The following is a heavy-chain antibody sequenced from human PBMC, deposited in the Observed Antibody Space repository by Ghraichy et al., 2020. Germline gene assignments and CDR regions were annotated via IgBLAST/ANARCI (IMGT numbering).Heavy chain of an antibody. J-gene: IGHJ6*02. CDR1: GGSISSYY. CDR2: IYTSGST. D-gene: IGHD5-12*01. CDR3: ARGQRYSGYDLHYYYGMDV. V-gene: IGHV4-4*07. Sequence: SETLSLTCTVSGGSISSYYWSWIRQPAGKGLEWIGRIYTSGSTNYNPSLKSRVTMSVDTSKNQFSLKLSSVTAADTAVYYCARGQRYSGYDLHYYYGMDVWGQGTTVTVSS.